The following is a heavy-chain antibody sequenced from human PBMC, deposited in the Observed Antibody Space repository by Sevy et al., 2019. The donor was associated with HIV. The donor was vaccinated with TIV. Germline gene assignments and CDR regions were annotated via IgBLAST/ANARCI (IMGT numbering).Heavy chain of an antibody. D-gene: IGHD2-15*01. V-gene: IGHV3-30*18. CDR2: ISYDGSNK. J-gene: IGHJ4*02. CDR1: GFTLSSYG. CDR3: AKDRPIGVYCSGGSCYSELDY. Sequence: GGSLRLSCAASGFTLSSYGMHWVRQAPGKGLEWVAVISYDGSNKYYADSVKGRFTISRDNSKNTLYLQMNSLRAEDTAVYYCAKDRPIGVYCSGGSCYSELDYWGQGTLVTVSS.